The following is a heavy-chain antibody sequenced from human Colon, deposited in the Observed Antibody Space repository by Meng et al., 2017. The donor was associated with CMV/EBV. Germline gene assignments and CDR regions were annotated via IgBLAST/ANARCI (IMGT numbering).Heavy chain of an antibody. CDR1: GFSFSSYA. CDR3: ARRTDTLDPDYNYSGMDV. J-gene: IGHJ6*02. V-gene: IGHV3-30*06. D-gene: IGHD1/OR15-1a*01. Sequence: GGSLRLSCVASGFSFSSYAMHWVRQAPGKGLEWVAVISYDGSNQYYADPVKGRFTISRDNSKNTLYVQINSLGIEDTAVYYCARRTDTLDPDYNYSGMDVWGQGTTVTVSS. CDR2: ISYDGSNQ.